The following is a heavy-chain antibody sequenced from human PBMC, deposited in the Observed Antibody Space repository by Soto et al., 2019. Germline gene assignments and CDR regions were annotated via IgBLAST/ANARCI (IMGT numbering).Heavy chain of an antibody. CDR2: IDPSDSYT. V-gene: IGHV5-10-1*01. CDR3: ARSPPVLLWFGESSAPYYYGMDV. J-gene: IGHJ6*02. CDR1: GYSFTRYW. Sequence: PGQSRKNPCKGAGYSFTRYWISWVRQMPGKGLEWMGRIDPSDSYTNYSPSFQGHVTISADKSISTAYLQWSSLKASDTAMYYCARSPPVLLWFGESSAPYYYGMDVWGQGTTVTVSS. D-gene: IGHD3-10*01.